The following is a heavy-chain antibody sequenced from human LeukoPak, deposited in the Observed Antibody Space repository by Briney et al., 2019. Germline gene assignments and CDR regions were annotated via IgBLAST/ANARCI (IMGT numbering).Heavy chain of an antibody. CDR2: IYYSGNT. CDR1: GGSISSYY. Sequence: PSETLSLTCTVSGGSISSYYWSWIRQPPGKGLEWIGNIYYSGNTYYSPSLKSRVTISVDTSKDQFSLKLTSVTAADTAVYYCCRHSPYYIGSGRYFQDWSQGTLVSVSS. D-gene: IGHD3-10*01. V-gene: IGHV4-59*04. CDR3: CRHSPYYIGSGRYFQD. J-gene: IGHJ1*01.